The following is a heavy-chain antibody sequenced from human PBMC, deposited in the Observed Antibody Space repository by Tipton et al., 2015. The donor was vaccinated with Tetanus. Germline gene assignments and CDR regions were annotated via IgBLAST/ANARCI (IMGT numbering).Heavy chain of an antibody. Sequence: TLSLTCTVSGVSISSNSYYWGWIRQPPGKGLEWIGHIFYSGRTEYTPSLRGRVTISVDTSKNQFSLKLTSVTAADTAIYYCARGGGDNWNFWPDWGQGTLVTVSS. CDR1: GVSISSNSYY. D-gene: IGHD1-7*01. V-gene: IGHV4-31*03. J-gene: IGHJ4*02. CDR3: ARGGGDNWNFWPD. CDR2: IFYSGRT.